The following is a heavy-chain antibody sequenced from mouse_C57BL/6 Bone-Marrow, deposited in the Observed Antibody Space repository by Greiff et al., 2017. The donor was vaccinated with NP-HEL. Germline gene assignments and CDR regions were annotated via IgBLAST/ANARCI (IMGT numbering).Heavy chain of an antibody. CDR3: ARTAYYNNYAMDY. V-gene: IGHV1-55*01. Sequence: QVQLQQPGAELVKPGASVKMSCKASGYNFTSYWITWVKQRPGQGLEWIGDIYPGSGSTNYNEKFKSKATLTVDTSSSTAYMQLSSLTSEDSAVYYCARTAYYNNYAMDYWGQGTSVTVSS. J-gene: IGHJ4*01. CDR1: GYNFTSYW. D-gene: IGHD2-12*01. CDR2: IYPGSGST.